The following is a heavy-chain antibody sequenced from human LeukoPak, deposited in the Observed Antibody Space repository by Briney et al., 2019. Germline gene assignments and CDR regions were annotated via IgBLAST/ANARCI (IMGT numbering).Heavy chain of an antibody. D-gene: IGHD3-10*01. CDR3: AKDHVVRGGTDAFDI. Sequence: GGSLRLSCAASGFTFTSYWMTWVRQAPGKGLEWVAIINQDGGGRYYVDSVKGRFTISRDNAKNSVHLQMNSLRAEDTAVCYCAKDHVVRGGTDAFDIGDQGTMVTVSS. J-gene: IGHJ3*02. CDR2: INQDGGGR. V-gene: IGHV3-7*04. CDR1: GFTFTSYW.